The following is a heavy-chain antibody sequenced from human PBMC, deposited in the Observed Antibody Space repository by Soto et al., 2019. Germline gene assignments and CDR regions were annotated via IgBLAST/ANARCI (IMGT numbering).Heavy chain of an antibody. Sequence: GGSLRLSCATSGFTFSNYDMHWVRQATGKGLEWVSMIDTTGDTYYPDSVKGRFTISRENAKNTLYLQMNSLRAEDTAVYYCARARATAAGLFDYWGLGTLVTVSS. CDR1: GFTFSNYD. J-gene: IGHJ4*02. V-gene: IGHV3-13*04. CDR2: IDTTGDT. CDR3: ARARATAAGLFDY. D-gene: IGHD6-13*01.